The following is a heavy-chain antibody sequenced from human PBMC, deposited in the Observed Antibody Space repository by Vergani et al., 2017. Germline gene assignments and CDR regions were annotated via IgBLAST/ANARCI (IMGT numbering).Heavy chain of an antibody. J-gene: IGHJ3*02. V-gene: IGHV4-4*02. CDR1: GGSISSSNW. D-gene: IGHD3-10*01. Sequence: QVQLQESGPGLVKPSGTLSLTCAVSGGSISSSNWWSWVRPPPGKGLEWFGEIYHSGSTNYNPSLKSLVTISVDKAKNQFSLKLSSVTAADTAVYYCASSYYGSGSYYNGAFDIWGQGTMVTVSS. CDR2: IYHSGST. CDR3: ASSYYGSGSYYNGAFDI.